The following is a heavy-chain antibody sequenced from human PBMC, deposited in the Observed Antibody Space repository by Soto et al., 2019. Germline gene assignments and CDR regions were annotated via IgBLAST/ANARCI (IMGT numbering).Heavy chain of an antibody. CDR2: ISSSSSYI. Sequence: GGSLRLSCAASGFTFSSYSMNWVRQAPGKGLEWVSSISSSSSYIYYADSVKGRFTISRDNAKNSLYLQMNSLRAEDTAVYYCARDSYNWNDWFDPWGQGTLVTVSS. V-gene: IGHV3-21*01. CDR1: GFTFSSYS. D-gene: IGHD1-20*01. J-gene: IGHJ5*02. CDR3: ARDSYNWNDWFDP.